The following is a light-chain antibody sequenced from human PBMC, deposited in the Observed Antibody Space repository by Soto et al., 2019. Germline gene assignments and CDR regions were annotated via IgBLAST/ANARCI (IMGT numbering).Light chain of an antibody. J-gene: IGKJ1*01. CDR3: LQYHNLWA. CDR1: QSGSIN. Sequence: EIVMTQSPATLSVSPGERATISCRASQSGSINLAWYQQKPGQAPRLLIYGASSRATGIPDRFSGSGSGTDFTLAFSILQCEDFTGYSSLQYHNLWAFGQGTKVDIK. V-gene: IGKV3D-15*03. CDR2: GAS.